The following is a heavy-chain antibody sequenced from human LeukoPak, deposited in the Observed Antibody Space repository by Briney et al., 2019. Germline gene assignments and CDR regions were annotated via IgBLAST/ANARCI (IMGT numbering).Heavy chain of an antibody. CDR1: GFTFSSYG. V-gene: IGHV3-30*02. Sequence: VQPGGSLRVSCAASGFTFSSYGMHWVRQAPGKGLEWVAFIRYDGSNKYYADSVKGRFTISRDNSKNTLYLQMNSLRAEDTAVYYCAKGGRYSSSLLDYWGQGTLVTVSS. CDR3: AKGGRYSSSLLDY. D-gene: IGHD6-13*01. J-gene: IGHJ4*02. CDR2: IRYDGSNK.